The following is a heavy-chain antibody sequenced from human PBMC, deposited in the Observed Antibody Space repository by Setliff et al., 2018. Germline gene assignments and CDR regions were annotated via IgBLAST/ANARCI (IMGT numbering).Heavy chain of an antibody. CDR1: GYTFTNYW. CDR3: ARVGPLTDDAFDI. J-gene: IGHJ3*02. V-gene: IGHV5-51*01. Sequence: PGESLKISCNGSGYTFTNYWIAWVRQMPGKGLEYMGIIYPADSDTTYSPSFQGQVTISADKSINTAYLQWSSLKASDTAIYYCARVGPLTDDAFDIWGQGTVVTVSS. CDR2: IYPADSDT. D-gene: IGHD1-26*01.